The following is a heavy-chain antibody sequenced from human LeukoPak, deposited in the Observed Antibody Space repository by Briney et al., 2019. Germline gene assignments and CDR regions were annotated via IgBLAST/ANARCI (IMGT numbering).Heavy chain of an antibody. CDR2: ISSSSSYI. Sequence: GGSLRLSCAASGFTFSSYSMNWVRQAPGKGLEWVSSISSSSSYIYYADSVKGRFTISRDNAKNSLYLQMNSLRAEDTAVYYCAKGIRYNWNPDAFDIWGQGTMVTVSS. J-gene: IGHJ3*02. CDR3: AKGIRYNWNPDAFDI. V-gene: IGHV3-21*04. CDR1: GFTFSSYS. D-gene: IGHD1-20*01.